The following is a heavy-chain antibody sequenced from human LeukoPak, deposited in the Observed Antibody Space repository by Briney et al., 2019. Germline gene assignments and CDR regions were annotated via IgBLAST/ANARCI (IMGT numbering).Heavy chain of an antibody. D-gene: IGHD2-2*01. Sequence: GGSLRLSCAASGFTFTTYWMSWVRQAPGKGLEWVANIKQDGSEKYYVDSVKGRFTISRDNAKNSLYLQMNSLRAEDTAVYYCARVHVDIVVVPAARFTYYYYMDVWGKGTTVTVSS. V-gene: IGHV3-7*01. CDR1: GFTFTTYW. CDR3: ARVHVDIVVVPAARFTYYYYMDV. J-gene: IGHJ6*03. CDR2: IKQDGSEK.